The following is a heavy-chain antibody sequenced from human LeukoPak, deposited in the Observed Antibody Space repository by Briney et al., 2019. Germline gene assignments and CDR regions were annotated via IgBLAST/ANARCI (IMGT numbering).Heavy chain of an antibody. V-gene: IGHV3-23*01. CDR3: ARDPYGDYRFGY. CDR1: GFTFSSYA. J-gene: IGHJ4*02. CDR2: IRGSGGST. Sequence: GGSLRLSCAASGFTFSSYAMSWVRQAPGKGLEWVSAIRGSGGSTYYADSVKGRFTISRDNSKNTLYLQMNSLRAEDTAVYYCARDPYGDYRFGYWGQGTLVTVSS. D-gene: IGHD4-17*01.